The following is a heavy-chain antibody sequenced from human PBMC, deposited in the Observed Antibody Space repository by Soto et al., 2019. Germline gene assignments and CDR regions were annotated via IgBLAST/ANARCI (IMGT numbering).Heavy chain of an antibody. V-gene: IGHV3-11*01. CDR2: ISSSGNSI. CDR3: ARRAAAGRSFDY. CDR1: GFTFSDYY. J-gene: IGHJ4*02. D-gene: IGHD6-13*01. Sequence: PGGSLNLSCAPSGFTFSDYYMTWIRQAPGKGLEWVSYISSSGNSIYYADSVRGRFTVSRDNAKNSLFLQMNSLRAEDTAVYYCARRAAAGRSFDYWGLGTLVTVSS.